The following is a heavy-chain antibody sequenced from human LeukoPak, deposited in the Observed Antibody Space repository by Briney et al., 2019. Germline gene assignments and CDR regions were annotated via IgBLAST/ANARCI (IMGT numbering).Heavy chain of an antibody. CDR3: ARGNSDAFDI. J-gene: IGHJ3*02. CDR1: GFTFSNYA. Sequence: PGRSLRLSCAASGFTFSNYAMHWVRQAPGKGLEWMAIIWCDGSYKYYADSVKGRFTISRDNSKNTLYLQVNSLTAEDTAVYYCARGNSDAFDIWGHGTMVTVSS. D-gene: IGHD4-23*01. CDR2: IWCDGSYK. V-gene: IGHV3-33*01.